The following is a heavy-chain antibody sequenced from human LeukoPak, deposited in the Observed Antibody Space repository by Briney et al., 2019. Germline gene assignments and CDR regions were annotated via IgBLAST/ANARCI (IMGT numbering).Heavy chain of an antibody. Sequence: PGGSLRLSCAASGFTFDDYAMHWVRQAPGKGLEWVSGISWNSGSIGYADSVKGRFTISRDNAKNSLYLQMNSLRAEDTALYYCAKDSKFSDSTGAFDIWGQGTMVTVSS. CDR2: ISWNSGSI. CDR1: GFTFDDYA. J-gene: IGHJ3*02. CDR3: AKDSKFSDSTGAFDI. D-gene: IGHD1-1*01. V-gene: IGHV3-9*01.